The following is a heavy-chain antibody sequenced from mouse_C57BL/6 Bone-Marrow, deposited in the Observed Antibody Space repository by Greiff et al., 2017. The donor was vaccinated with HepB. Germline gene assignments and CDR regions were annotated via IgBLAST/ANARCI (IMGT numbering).Heavy chain of an antibody. V-gene: IGHV1-69*01. J-gene: IGHJ3*01. CDR1: GYTFTSYW. D-gene: IGHD1-1*01. CDR2: IDPSDSYT. Sequence: QVQLQQPGAELVMPGASVKLSCKASGYTFTSYWMHWVKQRPGQGLEWIGEIDPSDSYTNYNQKFKGKSTLTVDKSSSTAYMQLSSLTSEDSAVYYCARSRGYGSRFAYWGQGTLVTVSA. CDR3: ARSRGYGSRFAY.